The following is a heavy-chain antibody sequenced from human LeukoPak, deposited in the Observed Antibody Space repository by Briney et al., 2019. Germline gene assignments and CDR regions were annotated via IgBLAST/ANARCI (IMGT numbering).Heavy chain of an antibody. J-gene: IGHJ4*02. Sequence: SGPTLVNPTQTLTLTCTFSGFSLSTSGVGVGWIRQPPGKALEWLAHIYWDDDKRYSPSLKSRLTITKDTSKNQVVLTMTNMDPVVTATYYCAHRLGSAASFDYWGQGTLVTVSS. D-gene: IGHD6-25*01. CDR3: AHRLGSAASFDY. CDR2: IYWDDDK. V-gene: IGHV2-5*02. CDR1: GFSLSTSGVG.